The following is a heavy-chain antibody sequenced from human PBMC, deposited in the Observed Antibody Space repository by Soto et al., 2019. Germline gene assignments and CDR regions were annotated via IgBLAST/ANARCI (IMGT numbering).Heavy chain of an antibody. D-gene: IGHD2-15*01. Sequence: GESLKISCKCSGYSFTSYWIGWVRQMPGKGLEWMGVIYPDDSETRYSPSFQGQVTISADKSNNQFSLKLSSVTVADTAVYYCARAGRGDCSGGSCYSGLYGMDVWGQGTTVTVSS. CDR3: ARAGRGDCSGGSCYSGLYGMDV. CDR1: GYSFTSYW. V-gene: IGHV5-51*01. J-gene: IGHJ6*02. CDR2: IYPDDSET.